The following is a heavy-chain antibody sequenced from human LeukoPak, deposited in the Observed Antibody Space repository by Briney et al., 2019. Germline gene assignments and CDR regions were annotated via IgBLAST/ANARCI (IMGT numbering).Heavy chain of an antibody. CDR2: ISAYNGNT. D-gene: IGHD2-15*01. Sequence: GASVKVSCKASGYTFTSYGISWVRQAPGQGLEWMGWISAYNGNTNYAQKLQGRVTMTTDTSTSTVYMELRSLRSDDTAVYYCARDLLYCSGGSCYSLDAFDIWGQGTMVTVSS. CDR3: ARDLLYCSGGSCYSLDAFDI. V-gene: IGHV1-18*04. CDR1: GYTFTSYG. J-gene: IGHJ3*02.